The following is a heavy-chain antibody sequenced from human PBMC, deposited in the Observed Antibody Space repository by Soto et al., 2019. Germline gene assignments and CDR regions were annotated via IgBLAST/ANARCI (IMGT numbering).Heavy chain of an antibody. CDR2: IYYSGST. J-gene: IGHJ5*02. CDR1: GGSISSGGYY. CDR3: VRVFLGLVNWFDP. V-gene: IGHV4-31*03. D-gene: IGHD6-19*01. Sequence: QVQLQESGPGLVKPSQTLSLTCTVSGGSISSGGYYWSWIRQHPGKGLEWIGYIYYSGSTYYNPSLKSRVTISVDTSKNQFSLKLSSVTAADTAGYYCVRVFLGLVNWFDPWGQGTLVTVSS.